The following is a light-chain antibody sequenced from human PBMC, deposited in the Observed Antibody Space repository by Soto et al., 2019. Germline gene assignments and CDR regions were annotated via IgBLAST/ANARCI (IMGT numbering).Light chain of an antibody. CDR1: SSDVGRYNY. J-gene: IGLJ2*01. Sequence: QSALTQPASVSGSPGQSITISCTGTSSDVGRYNYVSWYQHHPGKAPKLIIYEVRNRPSGISNRFSASKSGNTASLTISGLQAEDEAEYYSTSYTPSPPWIFGGGTKLTVL. V-gene: IGLV2-14*01. CDR2: EVR. CDR3: TSYTPSPPWI.